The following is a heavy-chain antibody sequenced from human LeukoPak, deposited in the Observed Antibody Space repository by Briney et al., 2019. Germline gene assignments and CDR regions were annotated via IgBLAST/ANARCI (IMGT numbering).Heavy chain of an antibody. CDR3: ARGKRRISQQLARGAFDI. V-gene: IGHV4-34*01. D-gene: IGHD6-13*01. CDR1: GGSFSGHY. J-gene: IGHJ3*02. CDR2: INHSGST. Sequence: SETLSLTCAVYGGSFSGHYWSWIRQPPGKGLEWIGEINHSGSTNYNPSLKSQVTISVDTSKNQFSLKLSSVTAADTAVYYCARGKRRISQQLARGAFDIWGQGTMVTVSS.